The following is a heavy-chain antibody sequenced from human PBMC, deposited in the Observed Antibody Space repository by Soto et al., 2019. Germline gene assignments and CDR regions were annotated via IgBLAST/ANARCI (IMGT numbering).Heavy chain of an antibody. Sequence: ASVKVSCKASGFTFTSSAMQWVRQARGQRLEWIGWIVVGSGNTNYAQKFQERVTITRDMSTSTAYMELSSLRSEDTAVYYCARDPSTTVPPYWGQGTLVTVSS. CDR3: ARDPSTTVPPY. D-gene: IGHD4-4*01. V-gene: IGHV1-58*02. CDR1: GFTFTSSA. CDR2: IVVGSGNT. J-gene: IGHJ4*02.